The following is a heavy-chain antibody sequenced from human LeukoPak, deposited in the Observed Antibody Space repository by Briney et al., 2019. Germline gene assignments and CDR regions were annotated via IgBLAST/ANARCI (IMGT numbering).Heavy chain of an antibody. CDR2: IIPILGIA. D-gene: IGHD6-19*01. V-gene: IGHV1-69*04. Sequence: SVKVSCKASGGTFSSYAISWVRQAPGQGLEWMGRIIPILGIANYAQKFQGRVTITADKSTSTAYMELSSLRSEDTAVYYCTRDRSSGSNWFDPWGQGTLVTVSS. J-gene: IGHJ5*02. CDR3: TRDRSSGSNWFDP. CDR1: GGTFSSYA.